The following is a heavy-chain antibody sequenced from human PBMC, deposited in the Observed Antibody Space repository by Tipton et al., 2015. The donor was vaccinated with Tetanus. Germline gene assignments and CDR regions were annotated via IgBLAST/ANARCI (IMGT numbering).Heavy chain of an antibody. D-gene: IGHD4-11*01. V-gene: IGHV3-23*01. Sequence: SLRLSCAASGFTFSDFAMNWLRQSPLRGLEWVSGISGGGDETNYADSVKGRFIISRDNSMNTIYLQMNSLRAEDTALYYCAKGRTVVGVGRRKNHWFDHWGQGALVPVSS. CDR3: AKGRTVVGVGRRKNHWFDH. CDR2: ISGGGDET. CDR1: GFTFSDFA. J-gene: IGHJ5*02.